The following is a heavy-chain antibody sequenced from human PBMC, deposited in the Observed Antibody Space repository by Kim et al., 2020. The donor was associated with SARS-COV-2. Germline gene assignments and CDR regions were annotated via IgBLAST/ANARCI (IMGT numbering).Heavy chain of an antibody. D-gene: IGHD1-26*01. V-gene: IGHV4-59*13. CDR2: IYYSGST. CDR3: ARAVGRSWNNWFDP. J-gene: IGHJ5*02. CDR1: GGSISSYY. Sequence: SETLSLTCTVSGGSISSYYWSWIRQPPGKGLEWIGYIYYSGSTNYNPSLKSRVTISVDTSKNQFSLKLSSVTAADTAVYYCARAVGRSWNNWFDPWGQGTLVTVSS.